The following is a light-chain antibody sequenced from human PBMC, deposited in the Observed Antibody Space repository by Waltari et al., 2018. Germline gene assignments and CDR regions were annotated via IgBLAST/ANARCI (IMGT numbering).Light chain of an antibody. CDR3: GSYAGSFTWL. J-gene: IGLJ3*02. CDR2: DVG. CDR1: SSDVGGYKY. V-gene: IGLV2-11*01. Sequence: QSALTQPRSVSGSPGQSVAISCTGTSSDVGGYKYVSWYQHHPGKAPKLMIYDVGKRPEGVPDRCSGSKSGNTASLTISGLQAEDEAEYYCGSYAGSFTWLFGGGTKLTVL.